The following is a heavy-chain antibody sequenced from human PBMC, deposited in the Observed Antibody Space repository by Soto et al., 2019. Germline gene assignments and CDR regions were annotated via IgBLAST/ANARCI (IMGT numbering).Heavy chain of an antibody. CDR2: IYWDDDK. D-gene: IGHD3-9*01. CDR3: VHSFSIPIAYDNLTGYYKEPVYYFDY. CDR1: GFSLSTSGVG. J-gene: IGHJ4*02. Sequence: QITLKESGPTLVKPTQTLTLTGTFSGFSLSTSGVGVGWIRQPPGKALEWLALIYWDDDKRSSPSLKSRHTITKDSSKNQVCLTMTNIDPAETAKYYCVHSFSIPIAYDNLTGYYKEPVYYFDYWGQGPLVTVSS. V-gene: IGHV2-5*02.